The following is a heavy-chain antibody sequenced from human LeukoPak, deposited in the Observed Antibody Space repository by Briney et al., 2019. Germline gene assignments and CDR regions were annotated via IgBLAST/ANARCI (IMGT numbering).Heavy chain of an antibody. CDR2: ISYDGSNK. V-gene: IGHV3-30*04. J-gene: IGHJ4*02. Sequence: GGSLRLSCAASGFTFSSYAMHWVRQAPGKGLEWVAVISYDGSNKYYADSVKGRFTISRDNSKNTLYLQMNSLRAEDTAVYYCARDKGVWGSYRYLFCYWGQGTLVTVSS. D-gene: IGHD3-16*02. CDR1: GFTFSSYA. CDR3: ARDKGVWGSYRYLFCY.